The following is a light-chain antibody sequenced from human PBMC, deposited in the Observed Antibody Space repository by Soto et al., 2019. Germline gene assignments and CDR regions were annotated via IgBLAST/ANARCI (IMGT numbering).Light chain of an antibody. CDR3: QQSYNSPLT. CDR2: AAS. V-gene: IGKV1-39*01. CDR1: QNIAKY. J-gene: IGKJ4*01. Sequence: DIQMTQSPSSLSASVGDRVTITCRASQNIAKYLTWFQQKPGKAPKLLIFAASNLQSGVPSRFSGSGSGTDFTLTISDLQPEDSASYYCQQSYNSPLTFGGGIKVEIK.